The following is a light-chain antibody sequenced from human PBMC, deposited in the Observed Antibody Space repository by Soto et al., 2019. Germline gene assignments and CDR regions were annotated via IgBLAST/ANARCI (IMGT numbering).Light chain of an antibody. CDR2: GTS. CDR1: QSASSSY. CDR3: QQYGSSSWT. Sequence: ESVLTQSPGTLSLSPGERATLSCRASQSASSSYLAWYQQKPGQAPRLLIYGTSSRATAIPDRFSGSGSGTDFTLTISRLEPEDFAVYYCQQYGSSSWTFGQGTKVDIK. J-gene: IGKJ1*01. V-gene: IGKV3-20*01.